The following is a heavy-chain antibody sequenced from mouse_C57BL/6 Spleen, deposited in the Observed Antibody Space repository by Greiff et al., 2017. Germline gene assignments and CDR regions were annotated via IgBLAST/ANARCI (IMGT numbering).Heavy chain of an antibody. CDR1: GYTFTSYW. Sequence: QVQLQQPGAELVMPGASVKLSCKASGYTFTSYWMHWVKQRPGQGLEWIGEIDPSDSYTNYNQKFKGKSTLTVDKSSSTAYMQLSSLTSEDSAVYYCARPYYRGYYAMDYWGQGTSVTVSS. V-gene: IGHV1-69*01. D-gene: IGHD2-12*01. J-gene: IGHJ4*01. CDR2: IDPSDSYT. CDR3: ARPYYRGYYAMDY.